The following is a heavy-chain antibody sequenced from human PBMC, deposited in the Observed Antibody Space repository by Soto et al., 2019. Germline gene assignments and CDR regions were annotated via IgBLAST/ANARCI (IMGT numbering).Heavy chain of an antibody. CDR1: GFTFCDYG. V-gene: IGHV3-30*18. Sequence: QVQLVESGGGVVQPGRSLRLSCAASGFTFCDYGIHWVRQAPGKGLEWVAVISYEGSKTYYADSVKGRFTIPRDNSKNPLYLQMASLRPEDTAVYYCAKDHWAAYSGYAIRNDLDVWGQGTTVTVSS. J-gene: IGHJ6*02. CDR3: AKDHWAAYSGYAIRNDLDV. D-gene: IGHD5-12*01. CDR2: ISYEGSKT.